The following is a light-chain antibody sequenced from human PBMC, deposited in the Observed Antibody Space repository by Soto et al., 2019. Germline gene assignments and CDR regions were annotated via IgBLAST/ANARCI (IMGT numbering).Light chain of an antibody. V-gene: IGLV2-14*01. CDR2: EVT. CDR1: SSDVGGYDY. J-gene: IGLJ1*01. Sequence: QSALTKPASVYGSPGQSIAISCTGTSSDVGGYDYVSWYQQHPDKAPKLMIYEVTKRPSGVSNRFSGSKSGNTASLTISGLQPEDEADYYCSSHTSGSTRVFGSGTKVTVL. CDR3: SSHTSGSTRV.